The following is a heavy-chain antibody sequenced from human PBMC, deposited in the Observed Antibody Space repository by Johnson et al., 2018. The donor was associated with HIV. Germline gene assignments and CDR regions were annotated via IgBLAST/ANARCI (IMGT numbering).Heavy chain of an antibody. J-gene: IGHJ3*02. CDR1: GFTFSDYY. V-gene: IGHV3-11*04. Sequence: QVQLVESGGGVVQPGGSLRLSCAASGFTFSDYYMSWIRQTPGKGLEWVSYISSSGGTIYYADSVKGRFSISRDNSKNTLYLQMNSLRAEDTAVYYCANGLSTVVTDAFDIWGQGTMVTVSS. CDR3: ANGLSTVVTDAFDI. CDR2: ISSSGGTI. D-gene: IGHD4-23*01.